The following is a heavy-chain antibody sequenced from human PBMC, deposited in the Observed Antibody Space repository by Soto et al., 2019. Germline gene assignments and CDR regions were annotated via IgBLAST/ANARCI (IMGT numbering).Heavy chain of an antibody. V-gene: IGHV1-18*01. CDR3: ARVEAPFGESLH. D-gene: IGHD3-10*01. CDR2: ISPDDGNT. Sequence: VSVKVSCKTSGYTFSSYTIAWVRQAPGQGLEWLGWISPDDGNTEYEQKFQGRVTMTADTLTNNAYMELRSLKYDDTAVYYCARVEAPFGESLHWGQGTPVTVSS. J-gene: IGHJ4*02. CDR1: GYTFSSYT.